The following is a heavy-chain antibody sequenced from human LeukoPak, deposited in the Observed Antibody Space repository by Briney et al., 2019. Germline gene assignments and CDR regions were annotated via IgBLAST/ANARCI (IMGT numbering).Heavy chain of an antibody. D-gene: IGHD4-17*01. CDR3: ATENGNVTMVTNFAY. CDR2: IIPMLAIA. J-gene: IGHJ4*02. V-gene: IGHV1-69*04. Sequence: APVKVSCKASGGTFTSSPITWVRQAPGQGLEWMGRIIPMLAIANYAPKFKGRVTITADKSTTTAYMELNSLRSEDTAVYYCATENGNVTMVTNFAYWGQGTLVTVSS. CDR1: GGTFTSSP.